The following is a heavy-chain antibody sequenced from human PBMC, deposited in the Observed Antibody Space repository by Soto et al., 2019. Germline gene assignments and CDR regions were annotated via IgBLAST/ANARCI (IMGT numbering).Heavy chain of an antibody. CDR3: ARHVVVPAAAKWFDP. Sequence: SVKVSCKASGGTFSSYAISWVRQAPGQGLEWMGGIIPIFGTANYAQKFQGRVTITADESTSTAYMELSSLRSEDTVVYYCARHVVVPAAAKWFDPWGQGPLVTVSS. V-gene: IGHV1-69*01. CDR2: IIPIFGTA. CDR1: GGTFSSYA. J-gene: IGHJ5*02. D-gene: IGHD2-2*01.